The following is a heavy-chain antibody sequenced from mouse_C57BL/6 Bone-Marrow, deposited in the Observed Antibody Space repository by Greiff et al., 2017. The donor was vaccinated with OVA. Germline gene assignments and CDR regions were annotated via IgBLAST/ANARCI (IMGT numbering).Heavy chain of an antibody. CDR3: ARRGSWGDY. D-gene: IGHD1-1*01. CDR2: ISSGGSYT. Sequence: EVMLVESGGDLVKPGGSLKLSCAASGFTFSSYGMSWVRQTPDKRLEWVATISSGGSYTYYPDSVKGRFTISRDNAKNTLYLQMSSLKSEDTAMYYCARRGSWGDYWGQGTTLTVSS. V-gene: IGHV5-6*01. CDR1: GFTFSSYG. J-gene: IGHJ2*01.